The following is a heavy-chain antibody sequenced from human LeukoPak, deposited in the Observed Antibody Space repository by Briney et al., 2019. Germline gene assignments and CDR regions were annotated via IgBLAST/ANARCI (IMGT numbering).Heavy chain of an antibody. CDR3: YTYYYGSGSYNPPFYFDY. Sequence: GGSLRLSCAASGFTVSSNYMSWVRQASGKGLEWVGRIRSKANSYATAYAASVKGRFTISRDDSKNTAYLQMNSLKTEDTAVYYCYTYYYGSGSYNPPFYFDYWGQGTLVTVSS. CDR2: IRSKANSYAT. J-gene: IGHJ4*02. V-gene: IGHV3-73*01. CDR1: GFTVSSNY. D-gene: IGHD3-10*01.